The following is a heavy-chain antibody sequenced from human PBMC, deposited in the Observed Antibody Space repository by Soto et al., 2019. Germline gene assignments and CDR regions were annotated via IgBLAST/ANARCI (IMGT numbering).Heavy chain of an antibody. CDR2: ISYDGSNK. CDR1: GFTFSSYG. J-gene: IGHJ4*02. V-gene: IGHV3-30*18. CDR3: AKDARIAVAIDY. D-gene: IGHD6-19*01. Sequence: GGSLRLSCAASGFTFSSYGMHWVRQAPGKGLEWVAVISYDGSNKYYADSVKGRFTISRDNSKNTLYLQMNSLRAEDTAVYYCAKDARIAVAIDYWGQGTLVTVSS.